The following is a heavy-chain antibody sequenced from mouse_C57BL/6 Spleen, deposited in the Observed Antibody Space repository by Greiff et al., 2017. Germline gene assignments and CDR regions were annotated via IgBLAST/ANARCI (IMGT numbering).Heavy chain of an antibody. V-gene: IGHV1-69*01. Sequence: QVQLQQPGAELVMPGASVKLSCKASGYTFTSYWMHWVKQRPGQGLEWIGEIDPSDSFTNYNQKFKGKSTLTVDKSSSTAYMRLSSLTSEDSAVYYCARRANWDGKGFAYWGQGTLVTVSA. CDR1: GYTFTSYW. D-gene: IGHD4-1*01. CDR2: IDPSDSFT. J-gene: IGHJ3*01. CDR3: ARRANWDGKGFAY.